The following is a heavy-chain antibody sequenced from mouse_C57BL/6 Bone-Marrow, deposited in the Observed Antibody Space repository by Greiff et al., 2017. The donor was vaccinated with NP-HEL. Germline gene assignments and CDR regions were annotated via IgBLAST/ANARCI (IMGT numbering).Heavy chain of an antibody. CDR3: ASSFFAY. J-gene: IGHJ3*01. V-gene: IGHV1-82*01. D-gene: IGHD1-1*01. CDR2: IYPGDGDT. CDR1: GYAFSSSW. Sequence: QVQLQQSGPELVKPGASVKISCKASGYAFSSSWMNWVKQRPGKGLEWIGRIYPGDGDTNYNGKFKGKATLTADKSSSTAYMQLSILTSEDSAVYFCASSFFAYWGQGTLVTVSA.